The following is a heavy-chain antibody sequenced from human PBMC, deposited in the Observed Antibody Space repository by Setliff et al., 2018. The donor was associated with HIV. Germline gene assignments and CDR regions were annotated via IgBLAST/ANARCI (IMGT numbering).Heavy chain of an antibody. CDR3: ARLNSTANSYYFDS. J-gene: IGHJ4*02. CDR1: GYTFTSYG. Sequence: GASVKVSCKASGYTFTSYGISWVRQAPGQGLEWMGWISAYNGNTNYAQKLQGRVTMTTDTSTSTAYMELRSLRSDDTAVYYCARLNSTANSYYFDSWGQGTLVTVSS. V-gene: IGHV1-18*01. D-gene: IGHD7-27*01. CDR2: ISAYNGNT.